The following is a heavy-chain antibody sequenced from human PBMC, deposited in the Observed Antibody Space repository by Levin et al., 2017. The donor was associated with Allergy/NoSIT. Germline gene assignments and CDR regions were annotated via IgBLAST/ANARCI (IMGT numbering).Heavy chain of an antibody. CDR2: IIPIFGSS. CDR3: ARISKESLFWFGGTTDYYSGMDV. CDR1: GDTFSSFA. D-gene: IGHD3-10*01. Sequence: KSGGSLRLSCKASGDTFSSFAFSWVRQAPGQGLEWIGGIIPIFGSSHIAQKFQGRVTITADEFTSTSYMELTSLRSDDTAVYYCARISKESLFWFGGTTDYYSGMDVWGQGTTVIV. J-gene: IGHJ6*02. V-gene: IGHV1-69*01.